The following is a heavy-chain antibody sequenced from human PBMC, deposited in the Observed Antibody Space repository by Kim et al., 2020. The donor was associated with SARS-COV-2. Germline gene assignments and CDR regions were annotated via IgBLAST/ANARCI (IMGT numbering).Heavy chain of an antibody. Sequence: STKSADSVKDRFTISRDNSKNTLYLQMNSLRAADTAVYYCEYGFGATFDYWGQGTLVTVSS. J-gene: IGHJ4*02. D-gene: IGHD3-10*01. V-gene: IGHV3-53*01. CDR3: EYGFGATFDY. CDR2: ST.